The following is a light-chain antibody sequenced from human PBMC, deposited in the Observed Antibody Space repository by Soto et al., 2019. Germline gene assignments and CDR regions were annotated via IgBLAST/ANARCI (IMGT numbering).Light chain of an antibody. CDR3: QQRSYWLT. V-gene: IGKV3-11*01. CDR1: QSVSSY. Sequence: EIVLTQSPATLSLSPGERATLSCRASQSVSSYLAWYQQKPGQAPRLLIYDASNRATGIPARFSGTGSGTDFTLPISSLEPEDSAVYYCQQRSYWLTFGGGTKVEIK. J-gene: IGKJ4*01. CDR2: DAS.